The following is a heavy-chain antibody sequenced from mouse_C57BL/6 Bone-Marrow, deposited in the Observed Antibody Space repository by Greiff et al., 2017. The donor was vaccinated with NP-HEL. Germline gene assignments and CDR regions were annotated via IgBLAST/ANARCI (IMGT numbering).Heavy chain of an antibody. J-gene: IGHJ2*01. CDR2: IDPETGGT. CDR3: TRYTTVVARGPYYFDY. CDR1: GYTFTDYE. D-gene: IGHD1-1*01. Sequence: VQLQQSGAELVRPGASVTLSCKASGYTFTDYEMHWVKQTPVHGLEWIGAIDPETGGTAYNQKFKGKAILTADKSSSTAYMELRSLTSEDSAVYYCTRYTTVVARGPYYFDYWGQGTTLTVSS. V-gene: IGHV1-15*01.